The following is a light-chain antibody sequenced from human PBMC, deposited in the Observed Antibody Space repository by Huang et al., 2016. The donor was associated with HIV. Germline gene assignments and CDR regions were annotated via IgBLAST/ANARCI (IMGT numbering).Light chain of an antibody. V-gene: IGKV1-9*01. CDR1: QGISSY. CDR3: QQLNSYPLT. Sequence: IQLTQSPSSLSASVGDRVTITCRASQGISSYLAWYQQKPGKAPKLLIYAASTLQSEGPSRFSGSGSGTDFTLTISSLQPEDFATYYCQQLNSYPLTFGEGTKVEIK. J-gene: IGKJ4*01. CDR2: AAS.